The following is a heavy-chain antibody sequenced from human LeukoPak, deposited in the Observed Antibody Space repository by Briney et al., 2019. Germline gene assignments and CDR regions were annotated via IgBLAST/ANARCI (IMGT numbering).Heavy chain of an antibody. D-gene: IGHD3-22*01. CDR3: AKDPTDFDSSGQTYFDY. J-gene: IGHJ4*02. Sequence: GGSLRLSCAASGFTFSSYGMHWVRQAPGKGLEWVAFIRYDGSNEYYADSVQGRFTISRDNSKNTLYLQMNSLKAEDTAIYYCAKDPTDFDSSGQTYFDYWGQGTLVTVSS. CDR2: IRYDGSNE. V-gene: IGHV3-30*02. CDR1: GFTFSSYG.